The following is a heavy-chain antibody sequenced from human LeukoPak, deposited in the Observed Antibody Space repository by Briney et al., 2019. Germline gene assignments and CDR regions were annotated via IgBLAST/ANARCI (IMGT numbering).Heavy chain of an antibody. V-gene: IGHV3-7*01. CDR1: GFTFSNYW. CDR2: IKQDGSEK. D-gene: IGHD2-15*01. Sequence: QTGGSLRLSCVASGFTFSNYWMSWVRQAPGKGLEWVANIKQDGSEKYYVDSVKGRFTISRDNAKNSLYLQMNSLRAEDTAVYYCARTPPGGYCSGGSCYPSGYMDVWGKGTTVTVSS. J-gene: IGHJ6*03. CDR3: ARTPPGGYCSGGSCYPSGYMDV.